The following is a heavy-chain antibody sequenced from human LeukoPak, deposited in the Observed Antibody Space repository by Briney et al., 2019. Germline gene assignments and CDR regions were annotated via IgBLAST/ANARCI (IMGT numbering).Heavy chain of an antibody. J-gene: IGHJ4*02. CDR1: GYTFTSYG. Sequence: ASVKVSCKASGYTFTSYGISWVRQAPGQGLEWMGWISAYNGNTNYAQELQGRVTMTTDTSTSTAYMELRSLRSDDTAVYYCARGPSLLLWFGELPPGHFDYWGQGTLVTVSS. V-gene: IGHV1-18*01. CDR3: ARGPSLLLWFGELPPGHFDY. CDR2: ISAYNGNT. D-gene: IGHD3-10*01.